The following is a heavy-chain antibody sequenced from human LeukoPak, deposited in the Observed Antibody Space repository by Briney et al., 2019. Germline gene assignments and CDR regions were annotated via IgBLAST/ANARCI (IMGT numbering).Heavy chain of an antibody. V-gene: IGHV3-33*06. Sequence: PGGSLRLSCAASGFTFSSYGMHWVRQAPGKGLEWVAVIWYDGSNKYYADSVKGRFTISRDNSKNTLYLQMNSLRAEDTAVYYCAKHGPWLPPDYWGQGTLVTVSS. D-gene: IGHD4-17*01. CDR1: GFTFSSYG. CDR2: IWYDGSNK. CDR3: AKHGPWLPPDY. J-gene: IGHJ4*02.